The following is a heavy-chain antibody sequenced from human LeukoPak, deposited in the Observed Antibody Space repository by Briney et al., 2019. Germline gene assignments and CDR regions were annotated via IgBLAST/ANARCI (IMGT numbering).Heavy chain of an antibody. CDR3: ARSTSHYYYYYMDV. V-gene: IGHV3-74*01. CDR1: GFTFSTYW. Sequence: PGGSRRLSCAASGFTFSTYWMNWVRQPPGKGLVWVSRINSDGSSTTYADSVMGRFTISRDNATNTLFLQMNSLRADDTAVYYCARSTSHYYYYYMDVWGKGTTVTNSS. J-gene: IGHJ6*03. CDR2: INSDGSST.